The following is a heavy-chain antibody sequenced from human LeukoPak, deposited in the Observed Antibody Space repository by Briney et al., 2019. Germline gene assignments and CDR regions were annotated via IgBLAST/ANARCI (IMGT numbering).Heavy chain of an antibody. CDR1: GFTFSSYG. CDR3: AKGERVLLWFGELLYHYDAFDI. J-gene: IGHJ3*02. Sequence: GGSLRLSCAASGFTFSSYGMHWVRQAPGKGLEWVAVIWYDGSNKYYADSVKGRFTISRDNSKNTLYLQMNSLRAEDTAVYYCAKGERVLLWFGELLYHYDAFDIWGQGTMVTVSS. V-gene: IGHV3-30*02. CDR2: IWYDGSNK. D-gene: IGHD3-10*01.